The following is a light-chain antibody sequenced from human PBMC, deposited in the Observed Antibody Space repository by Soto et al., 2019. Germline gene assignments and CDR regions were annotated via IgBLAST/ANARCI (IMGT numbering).Light chain of an antibody. V-gene: IGLV1-44*01. Sequence: QSVLTQPPSASGTPGQRVTISCSGSSSNIGSSTVNWYQQLPGTAPKLLIYSNNQRPSGVPDRFSGSKSGTSASLAISGLKCEDEADSYCAAWDDSLNGVVFGGGTKLTV. CDR3: AAWDDSLNGVV. J-gene: IGLJ2*01. CDR1: SSNIGSST. CDR2: SNN.